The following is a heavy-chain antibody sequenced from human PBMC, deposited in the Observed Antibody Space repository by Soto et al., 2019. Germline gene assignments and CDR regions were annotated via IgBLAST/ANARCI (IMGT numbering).Heavy chain of an antibody. CDR3: AKDRVEEWDFWSGYSFDYFDY. J-gene: IGHJ4*02. CDR2: ISYDGSNK. V-gene: IGHV3-30*18. CDR1: GFTFSSYG. D-gene: IGHD3-3*01. Sequence: GGSLRLSCAASGFTFSSYGMHWVRQAPGKGLEWVAVISYDGSNKYYADSVKGRFTISRDNSKNTLYLQMNSLRAEDTAVYYCAKDRVEEWDFWSGYSFDYFDYWGQGTLVTVSS.